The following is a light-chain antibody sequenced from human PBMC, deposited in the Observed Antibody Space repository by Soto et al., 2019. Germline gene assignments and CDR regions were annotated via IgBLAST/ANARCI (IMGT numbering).Light chain of an antibody. V-gene: IGLV2-14*01. J-gene: IGLJ2*01. CDR3: SSYTGSSTYVV. CDR2: DVN. CDR1: RSDVGGYNY. Sequence: QSALTQPASVSGSPGRPITISCTGTRSDVGGYNYVSWYQQHPGKAPKLMIYDVNNRPSGVSNRFSGSKSGNTASLTISGLQAEDEADYYCSSYTGSSTYVVFGGGTKLTVL.